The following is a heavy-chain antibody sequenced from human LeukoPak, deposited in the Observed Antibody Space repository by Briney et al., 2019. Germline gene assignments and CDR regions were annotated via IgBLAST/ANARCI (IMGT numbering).Heavy chain of an antibody. Sequence: GGSLRLSCAASGFTFSSYAMSWVRQAPGKGLEWVSAISGSGGSTYYADSVKGRFTISRDNSKNTLYLQMNSLRAEDTAVYYCAKGGYSYGPGDPHFDYWGQGTLVAVSS. D-gene: IGHD5-18*01. V-gene: IGHV3-23*01. CDR2: ISGSGGST. J-gene: IGHJ4*02. CDR1: GFTFSSYA. CDR3: AKGGYSYGPGDPHFDY.